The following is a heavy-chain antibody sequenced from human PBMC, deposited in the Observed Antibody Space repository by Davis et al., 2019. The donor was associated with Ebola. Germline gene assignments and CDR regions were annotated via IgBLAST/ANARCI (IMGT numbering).Heavy chain of an antibody. V-gene: IGHV3-15*07. D-gene: IGHD2-2*01. CDR3: TTSQQDYCSSTSCLSYYYYYYGMDV. CDR1: GFTFSNAW. J-gene: IGHJ6*02. Sequence: GGSLRLSCAASGFTFSNAWMNWVRQAPGKGLEWVGRIKSKTEGGTTDYAAPVKGRFTISRDDSKNTLYLQMNSLKTEDTAVYYCTTSQQDYCSSTSCLSYYYYYYGMDVWGQGTTVTVSS. CDR2: IKSKTEGGTT.